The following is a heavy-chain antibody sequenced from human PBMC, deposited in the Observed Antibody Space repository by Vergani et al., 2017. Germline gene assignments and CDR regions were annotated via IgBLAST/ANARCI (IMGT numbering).Heavy chain of an antibody. D-gene: IGHD5-24*01. V-gene: IGHV3-21*06. Sequence: VQLVEWGGGVVQPGGSLRLSCTASGFTFSSYSMNWVRQAPGKGLEWVSSISSSSSYIHYSDSLKGRFTISKDISKNTLYLQMNSLRGDDTAVYYCARETRDTPSSLDYWGQGTLVTVSS. CDR1: GFTFSSYS. CDR2: ISSSSSYI. CDR3: ARETRDTPSSLDY. J-gene: IGHJ4*02.